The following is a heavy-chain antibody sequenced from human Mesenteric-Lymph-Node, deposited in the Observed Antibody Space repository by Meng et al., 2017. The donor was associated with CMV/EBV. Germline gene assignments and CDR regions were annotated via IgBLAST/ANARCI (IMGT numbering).Heavy chain of an antibody. CDR3: AKDLERGKYYYYYGMDV. CDR1: GFTFSFYG. D-gene: IGHD1-1*01. J-gene: IGHJ6*02. Sequence: GESLKISCVTSGFTFSFYGMHWVRQAPGKGLEWVTFIQYDDTIKYYADSVKGRFTVSRDNSKNTLYLEMNSLRPGDAAVYYCAKDLERGKYYYYYGMDVWGQGTTVTVSS. CDR2: IQYDDTIK. V-gene: IGHV3-30*02.